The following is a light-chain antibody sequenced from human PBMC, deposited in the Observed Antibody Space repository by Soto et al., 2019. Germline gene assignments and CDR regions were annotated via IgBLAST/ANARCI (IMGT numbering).Light chain of an antibody. V-gene: IGKV3-11*01. Sequence: EIVLTQSPATLSLSPGERATLSCRASQSVSSYLAWYQQKPGQAPRLLIYDASNRATGIPARFSGSGSGTDFTLTISSREPEDFEVYYFQQRSNGPPYTFGQVTKLEIK. CDR3: QQRSNGPPYT. CDR2: DAS. CDR1: QSVSSY. J-gene: IGKJ2*01.